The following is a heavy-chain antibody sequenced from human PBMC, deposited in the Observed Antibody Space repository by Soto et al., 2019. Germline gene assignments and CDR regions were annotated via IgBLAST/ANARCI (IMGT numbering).Heavy chain of an antibody. CDR2: MNPGSGDT. CDR1: GYSFTNND. J-gene: IGHJ5*02. CDR3: ARMATFGSLNWFDP. V-gene: IGHV1-8*01. D-gene: IGHD3-16*01. Sequence: ASVKVSCKASGYSFTNNDVSWVRQATGQGLEWMGWMNPGSGDTGYAQKFQGRVTMTRDISIATAYMELSSLRSDDTAIYYCARMATFGSLNWFDPWGQGTLVTISS.